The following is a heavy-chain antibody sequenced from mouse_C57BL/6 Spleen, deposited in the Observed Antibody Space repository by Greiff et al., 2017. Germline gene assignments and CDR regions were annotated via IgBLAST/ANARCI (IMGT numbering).Heavy chain of an antibody. CDR1: GYTFTSYW. J-gene: IGHJ1*03. CDR2: IDPSDSYT. V-gene: IGHV1-59*01. D-gene: IGHD1-1*01. Sequence: QVQLQQPGAELVRPGTSVKLSCKASGYTFTSYWMHWVKQRPGQGLEWIGVIDPSDSYTNYNQKFKGKATLTVDTSSSTAYMQLSSLTSEDSAVYYCARGYYGSNRYFDVWGTGTTVTVSS. CDR3: ARGYYGSNRYFDV.